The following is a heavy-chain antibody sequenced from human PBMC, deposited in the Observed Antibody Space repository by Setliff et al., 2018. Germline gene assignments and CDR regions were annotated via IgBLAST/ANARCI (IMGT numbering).Heavy chain of an antibody. V-gene: IGHV1-18*01. Sequence: WASVKVSCKASGYIFTSYGFSWVRQAPGQGLEWMGMISTYTGKTTYAQKFQGRVTMTTDTSTGTGYMELRSLRSDDTAVYFCARFGGSCSSSSCYASDLWGQGTRVTVSS. CDR3: ARFGGSCSSSSCYASDL. D-gene: IGHD2-2*01. J-gene: IGHJ3*01. CDR2: ISTYTGKT. CDR1: GYIFTSYG.